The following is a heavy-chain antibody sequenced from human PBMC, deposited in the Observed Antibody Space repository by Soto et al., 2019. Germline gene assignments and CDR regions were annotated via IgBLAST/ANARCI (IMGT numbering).Heavy chain of an antibody. CDR2: INPNSGGT. J-gene: IGHJ5*02. CDR3: ARGHSTFVGWFDP. Sequence: ASVKVSCKASGYTFTGYYMHWVRQAPGQGLEWMGWINPNSGGTNYAQKFQGRVTMTRDTSISTAYMELSRLRSDDTAVYYCARGHSTFVGWFDPWCQVTLVTVS. V-gene: IGHV1-2*02. D-gene: IGHD2-2*01. CDR1: GYTFTGYY.